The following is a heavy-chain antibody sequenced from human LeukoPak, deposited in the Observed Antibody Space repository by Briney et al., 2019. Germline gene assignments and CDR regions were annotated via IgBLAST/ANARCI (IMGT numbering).Heavy chain of an antibody. V-gene: IGHV3-48*01. D-gene: IGHD6-13*01. CDR3: ARGRDNIAATGPYYWYFDL. CDR1: GFTFSSYG. J-gene: IGHJ2*01. CDR2: ISSSSSTI. Sequence: GGSLRLSCAASGFTFSSYGMSWVRQAPGKGLEWVSYISSSSSTIYYADSVKGRFTISRDNSKNTLYLQMNSLRAEDTAVYYCARGRDNIAATGPYYWYFDLWGRGTLVTVSS.